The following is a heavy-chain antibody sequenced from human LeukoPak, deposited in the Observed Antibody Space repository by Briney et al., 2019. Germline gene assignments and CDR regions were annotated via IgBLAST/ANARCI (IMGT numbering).Heavy chain of an antibody. V-gene: IGHV4-30-2*01. CDR2: IYHSGGT. CDR1: GGSISSGGFS. D-gene: IGHD6-13*01. J-gene: IGHJ4*02. Sequence: SETLSLTCGVSGGSISSGGFSWSWIRQPPGKGLEWIGYIYHSGGTYYKPSLKSRVTISIDRSKNYSSLNLSSVTAADTAVYYCARQGSDRGYSSSWYFDYWGQGTLVTVSS. CDR3: ARQGSDRGYSSSWYFDY.